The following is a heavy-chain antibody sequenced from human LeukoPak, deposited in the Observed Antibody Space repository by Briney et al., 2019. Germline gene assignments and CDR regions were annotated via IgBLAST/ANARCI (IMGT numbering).Heavy chain of an antibody. CDR3: ARGRYDRSGYSTSPFDY. Sequence: SETLSLTCNVSVGSITTYYWSWIRQPPGKGLEWIGYIYYTGSTKYNPSLKSRDTISIETSKNQFSLNLTSVTAADTAVYYCARGRYDRSGYSTSPFDYWGQGTLVTVSS. D-gene: IGHD3-22*01. V-gene: IGHV4-59*01. J-gene: IGHJ4*02. CDR1: VGSITTYY. CDR2: IYYTGST.